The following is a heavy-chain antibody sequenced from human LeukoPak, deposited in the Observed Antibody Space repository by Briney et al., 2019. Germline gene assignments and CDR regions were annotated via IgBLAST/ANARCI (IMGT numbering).Heavy chain of an antibody. CDR2: ISYDGSNR. Sequence: GGSLRLSCAVSGFAISAYSMPWVRQAPGKGLQWVAVISYDGSNRYYADPMKGRFTISRDNSKNTVYLEMNSVRIDDTAVYYCALESGVVASYWGQGTLVTVSS. V-gene: IGHV3-30-3*01. CDR1: GFAISAYS. D-gene: IGHD3-3*01. J-gene: IGHJ4*02. CDR3: ALESGVVASY.